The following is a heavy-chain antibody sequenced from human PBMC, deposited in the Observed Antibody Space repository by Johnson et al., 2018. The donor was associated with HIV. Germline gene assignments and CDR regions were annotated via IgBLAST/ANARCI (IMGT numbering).Heavy chain of an antibody. CDR1: GFTLSSYG. CDR3: AKDSANWGGAFDI. Sequence: QVQLVESGGGVVQPGRSLRLSCAASGFTLSSYGMHWVRQAPGKGLEWVAVISYDGSNKYYADSVKGRFTISRGNSKNKLYLQTNSLRAEDTAVYYCAKDSANWGGAFDIWGQGTMVTVSS. V-gene: IGHV3-30*18. J-gene: IGHJ3*02. CDR2: ISYDGSNK. D-gene: IGHD7-27*01.